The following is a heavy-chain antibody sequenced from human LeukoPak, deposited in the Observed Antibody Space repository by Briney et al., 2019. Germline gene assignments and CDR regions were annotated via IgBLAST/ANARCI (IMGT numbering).Heavy chain of an antibody. V-gene: IGHV4-59*01. Sequence: SETLSLTCTVSGGSISGYYWSWIRQPPGKGLDWIGYIYYTGGTSYNPSLKSRVTISVDTSKNQFSLKLSSVTAADTAVYYCARANIVVVEGWFDPWGQGTLVTVSS. D-gene: IGHD2-15*01. CDR1: GGSISGYY. CDR3: ARANIVVVEGWFDP. CDR2: IYYTGGT. J-gene: IGHJ5*02.